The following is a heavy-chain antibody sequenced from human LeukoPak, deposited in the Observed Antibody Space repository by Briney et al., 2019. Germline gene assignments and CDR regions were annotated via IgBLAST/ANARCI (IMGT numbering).Heavy chain of an antibody. CDR2: IWYDGSNK. Sequence: GGSLRLSCAASGFTFSSDGMHWVRQAPGKGLEWMAVIWYDGSNKYYADSVKGRFTISRDNSKNTLYLQMNSLRAEDTAVYYCAREPRMYSSSWSYGMDVWGQGTTVTVSS. CDR1: GFTFSSDG. D-gene: IGHD6-13*01. CDR3: AREPRMYSSSWSYGMDV. J-gene: IGHJ6*02. V-gene: IGHV3-33*01.